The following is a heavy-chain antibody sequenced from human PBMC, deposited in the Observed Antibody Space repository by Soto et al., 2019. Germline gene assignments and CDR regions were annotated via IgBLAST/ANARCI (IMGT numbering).Heavy chain of an antibody. Sequence: EVQLVESGGGVVRPGGSLRLSCAASGFTFDDYGMNWVRQAPGKGLEWVSGINWNGGSTGYADSVKGRFTISRDNAKNSLYLQMNSLRAEDTAFYYCVRGYSGYDWGWYFDLWGRGTLVTVSS. J-gene: IGHJ2*01. D-gene: IGHD5-12*01. CDR3: VRGYSGYDWGWYFDL. CDR2: INWNGGST. V-gene: IGHV3-20*04. CDR1: GFTFDDYG.